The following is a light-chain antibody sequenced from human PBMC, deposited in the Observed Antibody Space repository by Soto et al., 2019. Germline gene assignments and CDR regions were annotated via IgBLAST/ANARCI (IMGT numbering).Light chain of an antibody. J-gene: IGKJ2*01. V-gene: IGKV3-20*01. CDR3: QQYGSSPRYT. CDR2: GAS. CDR1: QSVSNNY. Sequence: EVVLTQSPGTLYLSPGERATLSCRASQSVSNNYLAWYQQKPGQAPRLLVYGASSRATGIPDRFSGSGSGTDFTLTISRLEPEDFAVYYCQQYGSSPRYTFGQGTKLEIK.